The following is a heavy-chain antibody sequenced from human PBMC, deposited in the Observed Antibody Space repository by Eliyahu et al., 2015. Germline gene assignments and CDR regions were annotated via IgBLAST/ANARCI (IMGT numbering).Heavy chain of an antibody. D-gene: IGHD2-2*02. CDR2: IVVGSGNT. J-gene: IGHJ6*02. V-gene: IGHV1-58*01. CDR3: AAVVVPAAIDYYGMDV. Sequence: QMQLVQSGPEVKXPGTSVKVSCKXSGXTFTSSAVQGVRQARGQRLEWXGWIVVGSGNTNYAQKFQERVTITRDMPTSTAYMELSSLRSEDTAVYYCAAVVVPAAIDYYGMDVWGQGTTVTVSS. CDR1: GXTFTSSA.